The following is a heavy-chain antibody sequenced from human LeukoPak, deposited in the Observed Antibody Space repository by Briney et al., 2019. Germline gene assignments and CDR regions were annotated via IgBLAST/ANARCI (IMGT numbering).Heavy chain of an antibody. D-gene: IGHD6-13*01. V-gene: IGHV1-3*01. CDR2: INAGNGNT. CDR3: ARDLVSSRATGPWGY. Sequence: ASVKVSCKASGYTFTSYAMHWVRRAPGQRLEWMGWINAGNGNTKYSQKFQGRVTITRDTSASTAYMELSSLRSEDTAVYYCARDLVSSRATGPWGYWGQGTLVTVSS. CDR1: GYTFTSYA. J-gene: IGHJ4*02.